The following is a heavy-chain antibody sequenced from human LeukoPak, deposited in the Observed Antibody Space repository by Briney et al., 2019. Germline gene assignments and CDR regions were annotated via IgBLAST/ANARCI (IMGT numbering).Heavy chain of an antibody. Sequence: PGGSLRLSCAASGFTFSSYWMHWVRQAPGKGLVWVPRINSDGYSIIYADSVKGRFTISRDNAKNTLYLQMNSLRAEDTAVYYCARGEAVAGTDYWGQGTQVTVSS. J-gene: IGHJ4*02. D-gene: IGHD6-19*01. V-gene: IGHV3-74*01. CDR1: GFTFSSYW. CDR3: ARGEAVAGTDY. CDR2: INSDGYSI.